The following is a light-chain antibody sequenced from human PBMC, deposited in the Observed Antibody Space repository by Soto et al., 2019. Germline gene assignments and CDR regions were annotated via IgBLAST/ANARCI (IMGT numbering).Light chain of an antibody. Sequence: DIQMTQSPSTLSASVGDRVTITCRASQSISSWLAWYQQKPGKAPKLLIYKASSLESGVPSRFSGSGSGTEFTLTISSLQPDDFATYYCQQYDSYPITFGPGTTEDIK. CDR3: QQYDSYPIT. J-gene: IGKJ3*01. CDR1: QSISSW. V-gene: IGKV1-5*03. CDR2: KAS.